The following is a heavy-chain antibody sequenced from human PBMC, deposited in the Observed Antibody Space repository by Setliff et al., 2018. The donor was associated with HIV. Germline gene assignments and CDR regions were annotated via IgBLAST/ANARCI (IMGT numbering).Heavy chain of an antibody. V-gene: IGHV3-23*01. CDR1: GFTFSSCA. J-gene: IGHJ4*03. CDR3: ARSPQGGYFDY. Sequence: GGSLRLSCAASGFTFSSCAMSWVRQAPGKGLEWVASITGSGDNTNYADPVKGRFTISRDNSKNTLYLQMNSLRVEDTAVYHCARSPQGGYFDYWGQGTLVTVSS. CDR2: ITGSGDNT.